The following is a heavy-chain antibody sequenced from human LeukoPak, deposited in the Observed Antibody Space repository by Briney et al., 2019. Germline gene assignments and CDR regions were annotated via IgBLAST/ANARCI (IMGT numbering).Heavy chain of an antibody. CDR3: AKGPSWDYDSSGYYPN. CDR2: ISWNSGSI. CDR1: GFTFDDYG. Sequence: GGSLRLSCAASGFTFDDYGMHWVRQAPGKGLEWVSGISWNSGSIGYADSVKGRFTISRDNAKNSLYLQMNSLRAEDMALYYYAKGPSWDYDSSGYYPNWGQGTLVTVSS. V-gene: IGHV3-9*03. J-gene: IGHJ4*02. D-gene: IGHD3-22*01.